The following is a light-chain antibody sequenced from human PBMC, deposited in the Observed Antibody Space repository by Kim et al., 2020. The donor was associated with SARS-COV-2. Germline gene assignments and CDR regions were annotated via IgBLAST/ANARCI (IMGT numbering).Light chain of an antibody. J-gene: IGLJ2*01. V-gene: IGLV2-14*03. CDR3: SSYTSSSSVV. CDR2: HSK. CDR1: ERCCDCDNF. Sequence: SCTEDERCCDCDNFASWHQHRQSRAPKLMIYHSKNRPSGVSNRFSGSKTGNTASLSISGLQAEDEADYYCSSYTSSSSVVFGGGTQLTVL.